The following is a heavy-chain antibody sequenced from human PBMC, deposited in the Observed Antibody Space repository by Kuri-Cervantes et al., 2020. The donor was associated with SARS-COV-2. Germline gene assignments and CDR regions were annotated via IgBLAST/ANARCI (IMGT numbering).Heavy chain of an antibody. CDR1: GFTFSNYG. D-gene: IGHD5-24*01. V-gene: IGHV3-48*04. CDR3: ARDKDGIEEFDY. J-gene: IGHJ4*02. CDR2: INSISSNI. Sequence: GGSLRLSCAVSGFTFSNYGMNWVRQAPGKGLEWVAHINSISSNIGYADSVKGRFAISRDNAKNSLYLQMNSLRAGDTALYYCARDKDGIEEFDYWGQGTLVTVSS.